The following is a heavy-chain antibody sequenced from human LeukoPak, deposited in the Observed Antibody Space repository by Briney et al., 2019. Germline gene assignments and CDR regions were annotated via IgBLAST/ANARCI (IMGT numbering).Heavy chain of an antibody. CDR2: INPNSGGT. D-gene: IGHD3-22*01. CDR1: GYTFTGYY. CDR3: ARDRPDYDSSGYYYAPGREPFDI. Sequence: GASVKVSCKASGYTFTGYYMHWVRQAPGQGLEWMGWINPNSGGTNYAQKFQGRVTMTRDTSISTAYMELSRLRSDDTAVYYCARDRPDYDSSGYYYAPGREPFDIWGQGTMVTVSS. J-gene: IGHJ3*02. V-gene: IGHV1-2*02.